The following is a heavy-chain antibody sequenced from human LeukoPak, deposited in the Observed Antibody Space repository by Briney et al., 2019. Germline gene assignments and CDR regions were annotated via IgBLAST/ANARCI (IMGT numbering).Heavy chain of an antibody. Sequence: SETLSLTCTVSGASISSYHWSWIRQPAGKGLEWIGRLSASGTTNYNPSLKSRVIISVDKSKNQFSLKVNSVTAADTAVYYCAKDRVGAVDFDYWGLGTLVTASS. CDR1: GASISSYH. CDR3: AKDRVGAVDFDY. J-gene: IGHJ4*02. V-gene: IGHV4-4*07. D-gene: IGHD1-26*01. CDR2: LSASGTT.